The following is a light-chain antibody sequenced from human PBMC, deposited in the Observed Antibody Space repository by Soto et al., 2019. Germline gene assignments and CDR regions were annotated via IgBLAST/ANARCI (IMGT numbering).Light chain of an antibody. J-gene: IGKJ4*01. CDR1: QSISSY. V-gene: IGKV3-11*01. Sequence: EIVLTQSPATLSLSPGERATLSCRASQSISSYLAWYQQKPGQAPRLLIYDASNRATSIPARFSGSGSGTDFTLTISSLEPEDFAVYYCQQRSHWPPLTFGGGTKVDIK. CDR2: DAS. CDR3: QQRSHWPPLT.